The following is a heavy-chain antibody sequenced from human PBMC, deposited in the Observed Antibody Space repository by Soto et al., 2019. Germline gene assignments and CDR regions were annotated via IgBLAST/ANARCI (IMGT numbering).Heavy chain of an antibody. Sequence: SETLSLTCTVSGDSISSYYWNWIRQPPGKGPGWTGNISYSGSTNYNPSLKSRVTISVDTSKNQFSLKLSSVTAADTAVYYCARGRYCSSTSCRKRNWYFDLWGRGTLVTVSS. V-gene: IGHV4-59*12. CDR2: ISYSGST. CDR1: GDSISSYY. CDR3: ARGRYCSSTSCRKRNWYFDL. J-gene: IGHJ2*01. D-gene: IGHD2-2*01.